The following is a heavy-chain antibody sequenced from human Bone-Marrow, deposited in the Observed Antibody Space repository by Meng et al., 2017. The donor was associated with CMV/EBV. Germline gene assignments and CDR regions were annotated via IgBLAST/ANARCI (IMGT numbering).Heavy chain of an antibody. J-gene: IGHJ4*02. CDR2: ISWNSGSI. Sequence: GGSLRLSCAASGFTFDDYAMHWVRQAPGKGLEWVSGISWNSGSIGYADSVKGRFTISRDNAKNSLYLQMNSLRAEDTALYYCAKAPHPRATVTHFDYWGQRTLVTVSS. V-gene: IGHV3-9*01. CDR3: AKAPHPRATVTHFDY. CDR1: GFTFDDYA. D-gene: IGHD4-17*01.